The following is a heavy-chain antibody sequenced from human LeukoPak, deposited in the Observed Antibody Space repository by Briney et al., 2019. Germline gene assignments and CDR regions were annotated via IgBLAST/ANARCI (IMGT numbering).Heavy chain of an antibody. CDR2: ISYDGSNK. V-gene: IGHV3-30*03. CDR3: ARGNDYGGPHY. J-gene: IGHJ4*02. D-gene: IGHD4-23*01. Sequence: PGGSLRLSCAASGFTFSSYGMHWVRQAPGKGLEWVAVISYDGSNKYYADSVKGRFTISRDNSKNTLYLQMNSLRAEDTAVYYCARGNDYGGPHYWGQGTLVTVSS. CDR1: GFTFSSYG.